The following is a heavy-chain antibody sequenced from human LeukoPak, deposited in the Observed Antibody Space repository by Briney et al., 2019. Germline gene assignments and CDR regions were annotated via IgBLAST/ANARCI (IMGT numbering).Heavy chain of an antibody. J-gene: IGHJ3*02. CDR1: EFSVGSNY. CDR3: AKTKDPYSSGWMDAFDI. D-gene: IGHD6-19*01. Sequence: GGSLRLSCAASEFSVGSNYMTWVRQAPGKGLEWVSLIYSGGSTYYADSVKGRFTISRDNSKNTLFLQMGSLRAEDMAVHYCAKTKDPYSSGWMDAFDIWGQGTMVTVSS. V-gene: IGHV3-66*01. CDR2: IYSGGST.